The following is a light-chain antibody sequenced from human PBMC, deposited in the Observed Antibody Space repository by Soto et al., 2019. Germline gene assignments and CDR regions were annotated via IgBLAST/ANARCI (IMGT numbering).Light chain of an antibody. Sequence: DIQMTQSPSSLSASIGDTLTITCRASQRINFYLNWYQQQPGKAPSLLVYAAKNLESGVPSRFSGGGSGSEFTLTVSSLRPEDFATYYCQQSYSIPHTFGQGTKVAIK. CDR1: QRINFY. CDR3: QQSYSIPHT. V-gene: IGKV1-39*01. CDR2: AAK. J-gene: IGKJ1*01.